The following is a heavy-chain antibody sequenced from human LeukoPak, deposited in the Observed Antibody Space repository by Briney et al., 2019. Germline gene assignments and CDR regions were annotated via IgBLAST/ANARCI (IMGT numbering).Heavy chain of an antibody. CDR2: FDPEDGET. V-gene: IGHV1-24*01. CDR1: GYTLNELS. Sequence: ASVKVSCKVSGYTLNELSMHWVRQAPGKGLEWMGGFDPEDGETIYAQKFQGRVTMTEDTSTDTAYMELSSLRSEDTAVYYCATALGDFWSGYTLYYFDYWGQGTLVTVSS. CDR3: ATALGDFWSGYTLYYFDY. J-gene: IGHJ4*02. D-gene: IGHD3-3*01.